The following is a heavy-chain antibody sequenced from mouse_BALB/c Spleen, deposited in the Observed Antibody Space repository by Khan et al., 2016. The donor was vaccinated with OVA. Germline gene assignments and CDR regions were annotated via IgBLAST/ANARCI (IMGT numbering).Heavy chain of an antibody. V-gene: IGHV2-2*02. CDR1: GFSLTTYG. CDR3: AENSYRCDFTY. D-gene: IGHD2-14*01. Sequence: QVQLKQSGPGLVQPSQSLSITCTVSGFSLTTYGVHWVRQSPGKGLEWLGLIWSGGNTDYNAAFIPRLCITKDNSKSQIFFKMNSLQANNATMYYCAENSYRCDFTYWGQGTLVTVSA. CDR2: IWSGGNT. J-gene: IGHJ3*01.